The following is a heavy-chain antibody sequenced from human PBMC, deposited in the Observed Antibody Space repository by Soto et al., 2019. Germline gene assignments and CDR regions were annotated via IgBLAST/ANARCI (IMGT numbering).Heavy chain of an antibody. J-gene: IGHJ4*02. Sequence: EVQLVESGGGLVQPGGSLRLSCAASGFTFSSYWMSCVRQAPGKGLEWVANIKQDGSEKYYVDSVKGRFTISRDNAKNSLYLQMNSLRAEDTAVYYCARPISIAAAGTLGYWGQGTLVTVSS. CDR2: IKQDGSEK. V-gene: IGHV3-7*01. D-gene: IGHD6-13*01. CDR3: ARPISIAAAGTLGY. CDR1: GFTFSSYW.